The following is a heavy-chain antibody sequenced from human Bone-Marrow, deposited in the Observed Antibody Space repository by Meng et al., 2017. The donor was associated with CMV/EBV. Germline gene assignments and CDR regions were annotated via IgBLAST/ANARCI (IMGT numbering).Heavy chain of an antibody. V-gene: IGHV3-30-3*01. Sequence: GESLKISCAASGFTFSSYAMHWVRQAPGKGLEWVAVISYDGSNKYYADSVKGRFTISRDNSKNTLYLQMNSLRAEDTAVYYCARGAGWYCSDYWGQGTLVTSPQ. CDR3: ARGAGWYCSDY. J-gene: IGHJ4*02. CDR2: ISYDGSNK. D-gene: IGHD6-19*01. CDR1: GFTFSSYA.